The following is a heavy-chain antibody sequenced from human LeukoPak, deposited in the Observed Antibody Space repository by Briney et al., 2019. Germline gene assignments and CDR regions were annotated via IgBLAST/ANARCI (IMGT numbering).Heavy chain of an antibody. CDR2: IYHIGTT. D-gene: IGHD1-1*01. CDR3: ARGKVGTDFDY. Sequence: SETLSLTCTVSGGSVSSGGFHWSWNRQPPGKGLEWIGYIYHIGTTDYNPSLKSRVTISLDRSKNQVSLSLSSVTAADTAVYYCARGKVGTDFDYWGQGTLVTVSS. J-gene: IGHJ4*02. V-gene: IGHV4-30-2*01. CDR1: GGSVSSGGFH.